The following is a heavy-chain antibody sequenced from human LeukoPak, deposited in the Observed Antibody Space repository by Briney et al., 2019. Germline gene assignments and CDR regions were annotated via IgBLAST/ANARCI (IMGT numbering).Heavy chain of an antibody. V-gene: IGHV3-33*06. CDR1: GFTFSNYW. Sequence: GGSLRLSCAASGFTFSNYWMSWVRQAPGKGLEWVAVIWYDGSNKYYADSVKGRFTISRDNSKSTLYLQMNSLRAEDAAVYYCAKDPRGSYSRDYYYYMDVWGKGTTVTVFS. J-gene: IGHJ6*03. CDR2: IWYDGSNK. D-gene: IGHD1-26*01. CDR3: AKDPRGSYSRDYYYYMDV.